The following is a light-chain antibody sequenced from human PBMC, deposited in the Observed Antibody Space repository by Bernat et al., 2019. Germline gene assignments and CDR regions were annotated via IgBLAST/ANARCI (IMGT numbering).Light chain of an antibody. CDR1: QSISSW. CDR3: QQLDKFPIT. CDR2: GAS. Sequence: DIQMTQSPSTLSASVGDRVTITCRASQSISSWLAWYHQKPGKAPHLLIYGASTLQSGVPSRFSGSGSGTEFTLTNSSLQPEDSATYYCQQLDKFPITFGQGTRLEIK. V-gene: IGKV1-5*01. J-gene: IGKJ5*01.